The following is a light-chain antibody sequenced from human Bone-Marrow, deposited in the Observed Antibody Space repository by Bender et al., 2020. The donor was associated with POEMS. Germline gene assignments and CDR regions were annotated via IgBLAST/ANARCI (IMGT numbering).Light chain of an antibody. Sequence: QSALTQPPSASGSPGQSVTISCTGTSSDVGGYNYVSWYQQHPGKAPKLMIYDVSKRPSGVPDRFSGSKSGNTASLTISGLQAEDEADYYCYSYAGSYTWVFGGGTKLTVL. CDR2: DVS. J-gene: IGLJ3*02. V-gene: IGLV2-11*01. CDR1: SSDVGGYNY. CDR3: YSYAGSYTWV.